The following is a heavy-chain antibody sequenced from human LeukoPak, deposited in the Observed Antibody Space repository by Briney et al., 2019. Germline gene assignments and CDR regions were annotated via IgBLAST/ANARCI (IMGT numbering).Heavy chain of an antibody. CDR3: AREGEHYVGVEYYYYGMDV. CDR1: GFTVNNNY. Sequence: GGSLRLSCAASGFTVNNNYMSWVRQAPGKGLEWVSVIYSGGSTYYADFVKGRFTISRDNSKNTVYLQMISLRAEDTAVYYCAREGEHYVGVEYYYYGMDVWGQGTTVTVSS. D-gene: IGHD1-26*01. CDR2: IYSGGST. J-gene: IGHJ6*02. V-gene: IGHV3-66*01.